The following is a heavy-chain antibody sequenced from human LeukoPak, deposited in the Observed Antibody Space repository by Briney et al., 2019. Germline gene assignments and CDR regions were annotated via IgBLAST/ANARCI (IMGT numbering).Heavy chain of an antibody. CDR1: GFTFSSYS. CDR3: ARDEDASVVVVAATPFDY. V-gene: IGHV3-21*01. CDR2: ISSSSSYI. J-gene: IGHJ4*02. D-gene: IGHD2-15*01. Sequence: GGSLRLSCAASGFTFSSYSMNWVRQAPGKGLEWVSSISSSSSYIYYADSVKGRFTISRDKDKNSLYLQMNSLRAEDTAVYYCARDEDASVVVVAATPFDYWGQGTLVTVSS.